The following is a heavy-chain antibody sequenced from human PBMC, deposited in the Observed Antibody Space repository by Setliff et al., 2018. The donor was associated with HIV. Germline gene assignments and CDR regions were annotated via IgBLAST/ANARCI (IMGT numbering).Heavy chain of an antibody. CDR3: ARLHQLVGDSYYYYNMDV. Sequence: SETLSLTCAVYGGSLSGYYWSWIRQPPGQGLEWMGEIKHSGSTNYNPSLKSRVTISVDTSKNQFSLKLSSVTAADTAVYHCARLHQLVGDSYYYYNMDVWGQGTTVTVSS. CDR2: IKHSGST. V-gene: IGHV4-34*01. D-gene: IGHD6-6*01. CDR1: GGSLSGYY. J-gene: IGHJ6*02.